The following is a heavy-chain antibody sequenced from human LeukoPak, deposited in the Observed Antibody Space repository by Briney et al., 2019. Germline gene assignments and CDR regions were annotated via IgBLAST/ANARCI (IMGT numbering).Heavy chain of an antibody. V-gene: IGHV1-2*02. CDR1: GYTFTGYY. CDR2: INPNSGGT. Sequence: GASVKVSCKASGYTFTGYYMHWVRQVPGQGLEWMGWINPNSGGTNYAQKFQGRVTMTRDTSISTAYMELSRLRSDDTAVYYCARRGPYCSSTSCYVDYWGQGTLVTVSS. CDR3: ARRGPYCSSTSCYVDY. J-gene: IGHJ4*02. D-gene: IGHD2-2*01.